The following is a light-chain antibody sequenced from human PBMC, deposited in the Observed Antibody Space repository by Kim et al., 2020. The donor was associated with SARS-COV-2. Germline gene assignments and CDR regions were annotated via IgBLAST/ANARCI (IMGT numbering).Light chain of an antibody. Sequence: DIQMTQSPSSLSASVGDRVTITCRASQGISNYLAWYQQKPGKVPKLLIYAASTLQSAVPSRFSGSGSGTDFTLSITSLQPEDVATYYCQNYNSLPALTFGGGTKVEI. V-gene: IGKV1-27*01. CDR3: QNYNSLPALT. CDR1: QGISNY. J-gene: IGKJ4*01. CDR2: AAS.